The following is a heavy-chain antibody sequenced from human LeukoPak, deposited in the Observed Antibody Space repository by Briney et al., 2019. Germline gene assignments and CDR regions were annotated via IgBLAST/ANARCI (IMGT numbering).Heavy chain of an antibody. CDR2: IYHSGSA. CDR1: GGSISSSNW. J-gene: IGHJ4*02. CDR3: ARRRITMVRGHNPSKYYFDY. D-gene: IGHD3-10*01. Sequence: SETLSLTCAVSGGSISSSNWWSWVRQPPGKGLEWIGEIYHSGSANYNPSLKSRVTISVDTSKNQFSLKLSSVTAADTAVYYCARRRITMVRGHNPSKYYFDYWGQGTLVTVSS. V-gene: IGHV4-4*02.